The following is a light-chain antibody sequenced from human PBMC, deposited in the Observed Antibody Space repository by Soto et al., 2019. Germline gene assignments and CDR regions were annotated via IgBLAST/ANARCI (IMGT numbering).Light chain of an antibody. CDR2: DAS. V-gene: IGKV1-5*01. CDR3: QQYGSFWT. CDR1: QTISTW. J-gene: IGKJ1*01. Sequence: DIQVTQSPSTLSASVGDRVTITCRASQTISTWLAWYQQKPGEAPKLLIYDASRLQSGVTPRFSGSGSGTEFTLTISRLQPDDFATYYCQQYGSFWTFGPGTKVDIK.